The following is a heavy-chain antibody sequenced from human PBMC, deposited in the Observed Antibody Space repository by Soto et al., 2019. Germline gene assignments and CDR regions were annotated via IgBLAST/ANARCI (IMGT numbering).Heavy chain of an antibody. Sequence: QVQLVESGGGVVQPGRSLRLSCAASGFTFSSYGMHWVRQAPGKGLVWVAVIWYDASNKYYADSVKGRFTITRDNSKNTRYLQMNSLRAEDTAVYYCARDCSGDSSGLYQRGGFDYWGQGTLVTVSS. CDR2: IWYDASNK. CDR3: ARDCSGDSSGLYQRGGFDY. V-gene: IGHV3-33*01. J-gene: IGHJ4*02. D-gene: IGHD6-19*01. CDR1: GFTFSSYG.